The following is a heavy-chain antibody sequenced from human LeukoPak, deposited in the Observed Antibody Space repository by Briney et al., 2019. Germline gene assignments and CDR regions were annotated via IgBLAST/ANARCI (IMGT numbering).Heavy chain of an antibody. D-gene: IGHD2-2*01. CDR2: ISSSGSTI. CDR1: GFTFSSYE. CDR3: ARTRCSSTSCSY. J-gene: IGHJ4*02. V-gene: IGHV3-48*03. Sequence: PGGSLRLSCAASGFTFSSYEMNWVRQAPGKGLEWVSYISSSGSTIYYADSVKGRFTISRDNAKNSLYLQMNSLRAEDTAVYYCARTRCSSTSCSYWGQGTLVTVSS.